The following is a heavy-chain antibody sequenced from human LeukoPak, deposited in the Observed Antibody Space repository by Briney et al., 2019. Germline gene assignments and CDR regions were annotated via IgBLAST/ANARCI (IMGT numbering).Heavy chain of an antibody. V-gene: IGHV4-34*01. CDR1: GGSFSGYY. Sequence: PSETLSLTCAVYGGSFSGYYWSWIRQPPGKGLEWIGEINHSGSTNYNPSLKSRVTISVDTSKNQFSLKLSSVTAADTAVYYCARDRNWNHNYYYYGMDVWGQGTTVIVS. CDR3: ARDRNWNHNYYYYGMDV. J-gene: IGHJ6*02. CDR2: INHSGST. D-gene: IGHD1-14*01.